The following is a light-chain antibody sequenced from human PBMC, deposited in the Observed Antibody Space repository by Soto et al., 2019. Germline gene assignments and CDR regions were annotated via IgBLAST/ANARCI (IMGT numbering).Light chain of an antibody. J-gene: IGKJ1*01. CDR2: KAS. V-gene: IGKV1-5*03. CDR1: QSISNW. Sequence: DIQMTQSPSTLSASVGDRVTITCRASQSISNWLAWYQQKPGKAPKLLIYKASGLQSGVPSRFSGSGSGTEFTLTISSLQPDDFATYYCQQYNSYPWAFGQGTKVE. CDR3: QQYNSYPWA.